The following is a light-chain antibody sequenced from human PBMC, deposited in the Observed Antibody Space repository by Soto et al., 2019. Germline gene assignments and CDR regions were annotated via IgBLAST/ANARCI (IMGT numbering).Light chain of an antibody. V-gene: IGLV2-14*01. CDR3: SSYTPSGSLV. J-gene: IGLJ2*01. CDR1: SSDVGGYNY. CDR2: DVS. Sequence: QSVLTQPASVSGSPGQSITISCTGTSSDVGGYNYVSWYQQHPGKAPKLMIYDVSNRPSGVSNRFSGYKSGNTASLTISGLQAEDEADYYCSSYTPSGSLVFGGGTKLTVL.